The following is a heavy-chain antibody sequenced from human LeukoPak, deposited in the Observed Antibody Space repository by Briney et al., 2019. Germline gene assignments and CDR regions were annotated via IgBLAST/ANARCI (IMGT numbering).Heavy chain of an antibody. V-gene: IGHV3-23*01. J-gene: IGHJ4*02. D-gene: IGHD3-10*01. CDR1: GFTFYSYA. Sequence: GGSLRLSCAASGFTFYSYALSWFRQAPGKGLEWVSGISGSGGNTFYADFVRGQGRFTISRDNSRNTLYLQMNNLRVEDTAVYYCAKDQEGSGRYPHFHHWGQGTLVTVSS. CDR3: AKDQEGSGRYPHFHH. CDR2: ISGSGGNT.